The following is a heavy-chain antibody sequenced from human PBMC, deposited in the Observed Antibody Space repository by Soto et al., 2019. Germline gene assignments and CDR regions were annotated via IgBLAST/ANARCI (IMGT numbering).Heavy chain of an antibody. Sequence: SETLSLTCAVYGGSFSGYYWSWIRQPPGKGLEWIGEINHSGSTNYNPSLKSRVTISVDTSKNQFSLKLSSVTAADTAVYYCARGNQYYYGPGSYYNNWFDPWGQGTLVTVSS. CDR3: ARGNQYYYGPGSYYNNWFDP. D-gene: IGHD3-10*01. CDR2: INHSGST. CDR1: GGSFSGYY. V-gene: IGHV4-34*01. J-gene: IGHJ5*02.